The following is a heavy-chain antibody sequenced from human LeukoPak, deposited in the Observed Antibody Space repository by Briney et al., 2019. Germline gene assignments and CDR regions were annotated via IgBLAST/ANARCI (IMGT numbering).Heavy chain of an antibody. J-gene: IGHJ4*02. CDR2: ISVEGSST. D-gene: IGHD6-13*01. CDR3: AMEFAAGG. V-gene: IGHV3-74*01. CDR1: GFTFSSYR. Sequence: GGSLRLSCAASGFTFSSYRMHWVRQPPGKGLVWVSLISVEGSSTWYADSVKGRFTISRDNAMDTLYLQMNSLRAEDTAVYYCAMEFAAGGWGQGTLVTVSS.